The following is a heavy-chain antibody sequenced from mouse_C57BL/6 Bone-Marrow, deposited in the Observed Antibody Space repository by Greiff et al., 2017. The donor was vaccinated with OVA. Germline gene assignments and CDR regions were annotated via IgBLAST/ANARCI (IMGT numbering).Heavy chain of an antibody. CDR3: ARYKGRVAVDYFDY. Sequence: DVHLVESGGGLVQPGDSLSLSCAASGFTFTNYYMSWVRQPPGKALEWLAFIRNRPNGSTSEYSASVKGRFTISRDNSQCILYLQKNALRAEYSATYYCARYKGRVAVDYFDYWGQGTALTVSS. CDR1: GFTFTNYY. CDR2: IRNRPNGSTS. J-gene: IGHJ2*01. V-gene: IGHV7-3*01. D-gene: IGHD1-1*01.